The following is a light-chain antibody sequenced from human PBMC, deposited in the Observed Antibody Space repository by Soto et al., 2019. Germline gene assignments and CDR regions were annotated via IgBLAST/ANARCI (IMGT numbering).Light chain of an antibody. CDR1: QGVSND. Sequence: DIQMTQSPSSLSASVGDRVTISCWASQGVSNDLAWYQQKPGKAPKLLIYKASSLESGVPSRFSGSGSGTEFTLTISSLQPDDFATYYCQHYNSYSEAFGQGTKVDIK. J-gene: IGKJ1*01. CDR3: QHYNSYSEA. CDR2: KAS. V-gene: IGKV1-5*03.